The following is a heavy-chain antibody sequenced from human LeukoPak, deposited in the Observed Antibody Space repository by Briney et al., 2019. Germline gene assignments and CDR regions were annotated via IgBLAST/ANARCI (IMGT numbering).Heavy chain of an antibody. J-gene: IGHJ5*02. Sequence: PSETLSLTCTVSGGSISSSSYYWGWIRQPPGKGLEWIGSIYYSGSTYYNPSLKSRVTISVDTSKNQFSLKLSSVTAADTAVYYCARHKAQWGYDSSDLLFDPWGQGTLVTVSS. CDR1: GGSISSSSYY. V-gene: IGHV4-39*01. CDR2: IYYSGST. CDR3: ARHKAQWGYDSSDLLFDP. D-gene: IGHD3-22*01.